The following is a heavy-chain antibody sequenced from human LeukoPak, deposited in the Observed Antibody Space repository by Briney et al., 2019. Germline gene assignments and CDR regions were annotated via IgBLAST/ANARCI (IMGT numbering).Heavy chain of an antibody. CDR1: GFTFSDYY. V-gene: IGHV3-11*01. J-gene: IGHJ4*02. D-gene: IGHD6-6*01. Sequence: GGSLRLSRAASGFTFSDYYMSWIRQSPGKGLEWISYISSSGTTIYYADSVKGRFTISRHNSKNTLYLQMNSLRAEDTAVYYCACLSSSSAFVASDYFDYWGQGTLVTVSS. CDR3: ACLSSSSAFVASDYFDY. CDR2: ISSSGTTI.